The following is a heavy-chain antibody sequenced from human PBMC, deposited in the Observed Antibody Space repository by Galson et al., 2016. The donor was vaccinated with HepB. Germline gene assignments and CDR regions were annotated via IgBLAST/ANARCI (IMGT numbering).Heavy chain of an antibody. V-gene: IGHV4-59*01. D-gene: IGHD6-13*01. CDR1: GVSISRYY. J-gene: IGHJ6*02. Sequence: SETLSLTCSVSGVSISRYYWSWIRQAPGKGLEWIGYISYSGRTNYTPSLKRRVTISIDTSKNQFSLKPSSVTTADTAVYYCARERAEPGSYYQYGMDVWGQGTTVTVSS. CDR3: ARERAEPGSYYQYGMDV. CDR2: ISYSGRT.